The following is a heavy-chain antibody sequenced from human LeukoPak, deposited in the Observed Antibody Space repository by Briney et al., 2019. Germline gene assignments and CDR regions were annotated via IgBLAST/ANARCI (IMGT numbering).Heavy chain of an antibody. D-gene: IGHD1-26*01. Sequence: PSETLSLTCSVSGVSISSYYWGWIRQPPGKGLEWIGSIYYSGSTYYNPSLKSRVTISVDTSKNQFSLKLSSVTAADTAVYYCARDEIVGRAFDIWGQGTMVTVSS. CDR1: GVSISSYY. J-gene: IGHJ3*02. V-gene: IGHV4-39*07. CDR3: ARDEIVGRAFDI. CDR2: IYYSGST.